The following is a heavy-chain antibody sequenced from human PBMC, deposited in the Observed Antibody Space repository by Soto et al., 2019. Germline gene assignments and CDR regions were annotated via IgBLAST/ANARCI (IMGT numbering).Heavy chain of an antibody. V-gene: IGHV1-69*17. CDR3: ARESLGAKGADH. J-gene: IGHJ4*02. D-gene: IGHD3-16*01. Sequence: QVQLVQSGAEVKRPGSSVKVSCESSGDTFNSYVISWVRQAPGQGLEWMGGIIPIIGVTHYAQKFQGRVTISALSSPGTDYRELTNLGFEDTALYYCARESLGAKGADHWGQGTLVNVSS. CDR1: GDTFNSYV. CDR2: IIPIIGVT.